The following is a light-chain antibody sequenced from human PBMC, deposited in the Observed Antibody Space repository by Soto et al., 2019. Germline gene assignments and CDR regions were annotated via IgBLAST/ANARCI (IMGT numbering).Light chain of an antibody. CDR1: QSLLHSNGYNY. CDR2: LGS. CDR3: MQALQSPLT. J-gene: IGKJ4*01. V-gene: IGKV2-28*01. Sequence: DIVMTQSPLSLPVTSGEPASISCRSSQSLLHSNGYNYLDWYLQKPGQSPQLLIYLGSNRASGVPDRFSGSGSGTDFTLKIGRVEAEDVGVYYCMQALQSPLTFGGGTKVEIK.